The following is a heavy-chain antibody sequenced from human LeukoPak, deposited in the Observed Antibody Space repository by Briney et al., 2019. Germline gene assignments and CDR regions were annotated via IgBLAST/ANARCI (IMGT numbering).Heavy chain of an antibody. CDR1: GGSISSSSYY. Sequence: SETLSLTCTVSGGSISSSSYYWGWIRQPPGKGLEWIGSIYYSGSTYYNPSLQSRVTISADTSKNHFSLKLNSVTTADTAVYYCTRGAGWLIDYWGQGILVTVSS. V-gene: IGHV4-39*07. CDR3: TRGAGWLIDY. J-gene: IGHJ4*02. D-gene: IGHD3-16*01. CDR2: IYYSGST.